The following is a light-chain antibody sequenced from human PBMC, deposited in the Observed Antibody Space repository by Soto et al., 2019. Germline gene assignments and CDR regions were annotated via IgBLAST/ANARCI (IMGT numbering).Light chain of an antibody. CDR2: AAS. CDR1: QGIRND. CDR3: QQYDNLPIT. J-gene: IGKJ5*01. V-gene: IGKV1-6*01. Sequence: AIQMTQSPSSLSASVGDGVTITCRASQGIRNDLGWYQQKPGKAPKLLIYAASSLQSGVPSRFSGSGSGTAFTLTISSLQPEDIATYYCQQYDNLPITFGQGTRLEIK.